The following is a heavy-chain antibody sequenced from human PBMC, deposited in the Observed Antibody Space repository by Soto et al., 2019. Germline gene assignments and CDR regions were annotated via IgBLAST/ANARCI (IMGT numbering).Heavy chain of an antibody. CDR1: GFSLSTSGVG. CDR3: AHKRSYCGGDCYQPYYFDY. J-gene: IGHJ4*02. V-gene: IGHV2-5*02. D-gene: IGHD2-21*02. Sequence: QITLKESGPTLVKPTQTLTLTCTFSGFSLSTSGVGVGWIRQPPGKALEWLALIYWDDDKRYSPSLKSRLTITKDTSKNQVVLTMTNMDPVDTATYYCAHKRSYCGGDCYQPYYFDYWGQGTLVTVSS. CDR2: IYWDDDK.